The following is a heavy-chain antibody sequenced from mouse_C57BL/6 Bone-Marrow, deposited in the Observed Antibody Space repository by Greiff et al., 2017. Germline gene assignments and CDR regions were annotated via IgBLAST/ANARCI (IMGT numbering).Heavy chain of an antibody. V-gene: IGHV1-81*01. CDR3: ARSLLLGAY. J-gene: IGHJ3*01. CDR2: IYPRSGNT. CDR1: GYTFTSYG. D-gene: IGHD1-1*01. Sequence: QVQLKQSGAELARPGASVKLSCKASGYTFTSYGISWVKQRTGKGLEWIGEIYPRSGNTYYNEKFKGKATLTADNASSTAYMVLRSLTSEDSAVYFCARSLLLGAYWGQGTLVTVSA.